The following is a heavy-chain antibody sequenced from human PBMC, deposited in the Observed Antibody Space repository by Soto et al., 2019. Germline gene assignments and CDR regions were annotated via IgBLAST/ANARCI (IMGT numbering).Heavy chain of an antibody. CDR2: IHYSGSP. J-gene: IGHJ4*02. CDR1: GASTNDCN. V-gene: IGHV4-59*01. Sequence: PSETLSLTCTVSGASTNDCNWSWIRQPPGKGLEWIGYIHYSGSPNYNPSLKSRVTISLDTYKNQFSLKLRSVTAADTTMYYCARTGCGGDPYWGQGTLVTVAS. D-gene: IGHD2-21*02. CDR3: ARTGCGGDPY.